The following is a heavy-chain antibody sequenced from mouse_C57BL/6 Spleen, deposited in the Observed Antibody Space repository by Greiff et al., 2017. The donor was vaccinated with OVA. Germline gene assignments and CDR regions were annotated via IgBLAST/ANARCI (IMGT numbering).Heavy chain of an antibody. CDR2: IYPGSGST. CDR3: ARTPLRLLHAMDY. D-gene: IGHD2-3*01. Sequence: QVHVKQPGAELVKPGASVKMSCKASGYTFTSYWITWVKQRPGQGLEWIGDIYPGSGSTNYNEKFKSKATLTVDTSSSTAYMQLSSLTSEDSAVYYCARTPLRLLHAMDYWGQGTSVTVSS. CDR1: GYTFTSYW. V-gene: IGHV1-55*01. J-gene: IGHJ4*01.